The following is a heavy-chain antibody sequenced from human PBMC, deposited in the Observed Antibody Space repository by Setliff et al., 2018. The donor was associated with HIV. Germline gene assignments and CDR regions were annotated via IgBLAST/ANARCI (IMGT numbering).Heavy chain of an antibody. D-gene: IGHD5-18*01. J-gene: IGHJ4*02. V-gene: IGHV4-59*11. Sequence: PSETLSLTCTVSGGSINNHYWSWIRQPPGKGLEWIGYVDYNGRTDYNPSLKSRVTISLDTSKNQVSLKLSSVAAADTAVYHCARGAYRDGYDYWGQGTLVTVSS. CDR1: GGSINNHY. CDR3: ARGAYRDGYDY. CDR2: VDYNGRT.